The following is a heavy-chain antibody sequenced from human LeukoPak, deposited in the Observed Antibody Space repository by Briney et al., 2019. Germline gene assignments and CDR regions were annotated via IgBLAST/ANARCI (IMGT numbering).Heavy chain of an antibody. D-gene: IGHD3-10*01. CDR1: GGSISSSNHY. CDR3: ARVGTYYNWFDP. J-gene: IGHJ5*02. CDR2: IYYSGIT. Sequence: SETLSLTCTVSGGSISSSNHYWGWIRQPPGKGLEWIGSIYYSGITSYTPSLKSRLTISVDTSKDQFSLKLSSVTAADTAVYYCARVGTYYNWFDPWGQGTLVTVSS. V-gene: IGHV4-39*07.